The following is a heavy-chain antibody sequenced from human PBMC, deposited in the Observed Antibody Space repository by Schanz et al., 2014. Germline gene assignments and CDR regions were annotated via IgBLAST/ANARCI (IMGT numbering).Heavy chain of an antibody. CDR2: IKSKTDGGTT. Sequence: EVQLVESGGGLVQPGGSLRLSCATSGFTFNNYAMGWVRQAPRKGLEWVGRIKSKTDGGTTDYAAPVKGRFTISRDDSKNTLYLQMNSLKTEDTAVYYCARPLGPNYYYYGLDVWGQGTTVTVSS. V-gene: IGHV3-15*01. CDR1: GFTFNNYA. CDR3: ARPLGPNYYYYGLDV. J-gene: IGHJ6*02.